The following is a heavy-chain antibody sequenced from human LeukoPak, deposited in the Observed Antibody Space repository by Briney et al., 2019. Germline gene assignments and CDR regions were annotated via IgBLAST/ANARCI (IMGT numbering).Heavy chain of an antibody. J-gene: IGHJ4*02. CDR3: ARDYGGNLGHDDAFLI. Sequence: PGGSLRLSCVASGFTFVKYHMSWVRQAPGKGLEWVATTNRDGIEEFYADPVKGRFTISRDNAKSSLYLQMNSLRAEDTAVYYCARDYGGNLGHDDAFLIWGQGTLVTVSS. CDR1: GFTFVKYH. V-gene: IGHV3-7*01. CDR2: TNRDGIEE. D-gene: IGHD4-23*01.